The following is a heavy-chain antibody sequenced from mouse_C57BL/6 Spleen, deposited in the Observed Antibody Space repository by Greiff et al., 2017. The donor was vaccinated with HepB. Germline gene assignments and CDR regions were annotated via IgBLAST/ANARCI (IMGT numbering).Heavy chain of an antibody. CDR2: ISYDGSN. D-gene: IGHD2-3*01. CDR1: GYSITSGYY. J-gene: IGHJ2*01. V-gene: IGHV3-6*01. CDR3: ARDLDDGYNY. Sequence: EVKLVESGPGLVKPSQSLSLTCSVTGYSITSGYYWNWIRQFPGNKLEWMGYISYDGSNNYNPSLKNRISITRDTSKNQFFLKLNSVTTEDTATYYCARDLDDGYNYWGQGTTLTVSS.